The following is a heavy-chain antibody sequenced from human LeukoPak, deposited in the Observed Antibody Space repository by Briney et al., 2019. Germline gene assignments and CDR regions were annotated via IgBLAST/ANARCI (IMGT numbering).Heavy chain of an antibody. CDR2: IYPGDSDT. J-gene: IGHJ3*02. V-gene: IGHV5-51*01. CDR1: GYSFTSYW. CDR3: ARGTQGQNIAAAGMRSYPPLDAFDI. Sequence: PGESLKISCKGSGYSFTSYWIGWVRQMPGKGLEWMGIIYPGDSDTRYSPSFQGQVTISADKSISTAYLQWSSLKASDTAMYYCARGTQGQNIAAAGMRSYPPLDAFDIWGQGTMVTVSS. D-gene: IGHD6-13*01.